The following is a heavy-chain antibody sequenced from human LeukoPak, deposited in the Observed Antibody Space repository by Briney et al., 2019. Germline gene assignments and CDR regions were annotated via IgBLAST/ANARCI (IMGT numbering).Heavy chain of an antibody. J-gene: IGHJ4*02. D-gene: IGHD3-22*01. Sequence: GWSLRLSCVASGFTFSNYWMTWVRQAPGKGLEWVANIKEDGSKENYVDSVKGRFTISRDNSKNTLYLQMNSLRAEDTAVYYCAKESYYDSSGLSDYWGQGNLVTVSS. CDR3: AKESYYDSSGLSDY. CDR2: IKEDGSKE. CDR1: GFTFSNYW. V-gene: IGHV3-7*03.